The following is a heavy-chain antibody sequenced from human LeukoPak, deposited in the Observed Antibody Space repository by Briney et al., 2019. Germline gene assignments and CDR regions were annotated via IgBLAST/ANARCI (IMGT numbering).Heavy chain of an antibody. CDR1: GFTFSSYA. D-gene: IGHD3-22*01. Sequence: GGSLRLSCAASGFTFSSYAMSWVRQAPGKGLEWVSAISGSGGSTYYADSVKGRFAISRDNSKNTLYLQMNSLRAEDTAVYYCARVVYDSSGYWEYWGQGTLVTVSS. J-gene: IGHJ4*02. CDR2: ISGSGGST. CDR3: ARVVYDSSGYWEY. V-gene: IGHV3-23*01.